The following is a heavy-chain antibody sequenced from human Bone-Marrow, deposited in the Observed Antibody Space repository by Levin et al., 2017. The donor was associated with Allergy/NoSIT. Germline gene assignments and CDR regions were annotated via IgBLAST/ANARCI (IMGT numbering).Heavy chain of an antibody. CDR2: IIPIFGTA. Sequence: SVKVSCKASGGTFSSYAISWVRQAPGQGLEWMGGIIPIFGTANYAQKFQGRVTITADKSTSTAYMELSSLRSEDTAVYYCARRPLNLDTAMVRGAFDSWGQGTMVTVSS. D-gene: IGHD5-18*01. CDR1: GGTFSSYA. CDR3: ARRPLNLDTAMVRGAFDS. V-gene: IGHV1-69*06. J-gene: IGHJ3*02.